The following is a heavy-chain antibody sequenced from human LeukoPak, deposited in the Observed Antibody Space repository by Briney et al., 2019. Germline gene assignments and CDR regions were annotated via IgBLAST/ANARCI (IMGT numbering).Heavy chain of an antibody. J-gene: IGHJ4*02. CDR3: ARDKAPACYYDSSDLDY. CDR2: ISSSSSTI. D-gene: IGHD3-22*01. CDR1: GFTFSSYS. Sequence: GGSLRLSCAASGFTFSSYSMNWVRQAPGKGLEWVSYISSSSSTIYYADSVKGRFTISRDNAKNSLYLQMNSLRDEDTAVYYCARDKAPACYYDSSDLDYWGQGTLVTVSS. V-gene: IGHV3-48*02.